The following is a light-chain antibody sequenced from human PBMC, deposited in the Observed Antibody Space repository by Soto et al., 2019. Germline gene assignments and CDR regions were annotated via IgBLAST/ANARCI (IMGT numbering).Light chain of an antibody. CDR3: LSYTSTNTRV. Sequence: QSALTQPASVSGSPGQSITISCTGTSSAVGGYKYVSWYQHHPGKAPKLMIYEVSNRPSGVSNRFSSSKSGNTASLTISGLQAEDEADYYCLSYTSTNTRVFGGGTKLTVL. J-gene: IGLJ2*01. V-gene: IGLV2-14*01. CDR2: EVS. CDR1: SSAVGGYKY.